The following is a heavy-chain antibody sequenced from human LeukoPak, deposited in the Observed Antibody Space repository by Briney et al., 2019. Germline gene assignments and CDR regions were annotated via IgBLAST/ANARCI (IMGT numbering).Heavy chain of an antibody. Sequence: GGSLRLSCAASGFTFSSYSMNWVRQAPGKGLEWVSSISSSSYIYYADSVKGRFTISRDNAKNSLYLQMNSLRAEDTAVYYCARTVVVPAAINYWGQGTLVTVSS. J-gene: IGHJ4*02. CDR3: ARTVVVPAAINY. CDR1: GFTFSSYS. CDR2: ISSSSYI. D-gene: IGHD2-2*02. V-gene: IGHV3-21*01.